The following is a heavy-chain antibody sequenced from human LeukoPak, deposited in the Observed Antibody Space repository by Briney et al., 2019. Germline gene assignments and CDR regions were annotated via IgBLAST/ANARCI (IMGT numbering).Heavy chain of an antibody. V-gene: IGHV3-23*01. CDR1: GFSFSTYA. J-gene: IGHJ4*02. CDR3: AKGRGSGIFDC. Sequence: GGSLRLSCAASGFSFSTYAMSWVRQAPGKGLEWVSAISGSGATIYYADSVKGRFTISRDNSKNTLYLQMNSLRAKDTAVYYCAKGRGSGIFDCWGQGTLVTVSS. CDR2: ISGSGATI. D-gene: IGHD1-14*01.